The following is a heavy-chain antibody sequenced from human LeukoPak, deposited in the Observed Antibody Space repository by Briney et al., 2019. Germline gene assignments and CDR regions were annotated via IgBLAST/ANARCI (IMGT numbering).Heavy chain of an antibody. D-gene: IGHD4-11*01. Sequence: SETLSLTCSVYGGSFSGYYWSWVRLSPGKGLEWIGEMNHSGSTNYNPSLESRVTISIDASKSEVSLKVNSVTAADTAVYYCARGDYSNNGQIYYPAMDVWGQGTTVTLSS. CDR1: GGSFSGYY. J-gene: IGHJ6*02. CDR3: ARGDYSNNGQIYYPAMDV. CDR2: MNHSGST. V-gene: IGHV4-34*01.